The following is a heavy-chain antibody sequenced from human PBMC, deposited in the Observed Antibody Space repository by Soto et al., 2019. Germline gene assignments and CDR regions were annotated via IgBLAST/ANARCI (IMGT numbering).Heavy chain of an antibody. CDR1: GFTFSSYS. CDR3: ASVGMTTVTPSDAFDI. V-gene: IGHV3-21*01. D-gene: IGHD4-17*01. Sequence: EVQLVESGGGLVKPGGSLRLSCAASGFTFSSYSMNWVRQAPGKGLEWVSSISSSSSYIYYADSVKGRFTISRDNAKNSLYLQMNSLRAEDTAVYYCASVGMTTVTPSDAFDIWGQGTMVTVSS. CDR2: ISSSSSYI. J-gene: IGHJ3*02.